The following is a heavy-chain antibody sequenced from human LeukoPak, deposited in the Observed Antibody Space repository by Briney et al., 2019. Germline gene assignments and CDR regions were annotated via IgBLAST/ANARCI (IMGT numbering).Heavy chain of an antibody. V-gene: IGHV4-39*07. CDR2: INHSGST. CDR3: ARERGTYSHAFDI. J-gene: IGHJ3*02. Sequence: SETLSLTCTVSGGSISSSSYYWGWIRQPPGKGLEWIGEINHSGSTNYNPSLKSRVTISVDTSKNQFSLKLSSVTAADTAVYYCARERGTYSHAFDIWGQGTMVTVSS. CDR1: GGSISSSSYY. D-gene: IGHD1-1*01.